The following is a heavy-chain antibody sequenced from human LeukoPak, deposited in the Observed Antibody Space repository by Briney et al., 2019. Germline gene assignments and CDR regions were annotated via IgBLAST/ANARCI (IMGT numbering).Heavy chain of an antibody. D-gene: IGHD1-26*01. CDR2: MYTSGTT. CDR3: ARDPSVGALPGYAFDI. J-gene: IGHJ3*02. CDR1: GGSISTYY. V-gene: IGHV4-4*07. Sequence: PSETLSLTCTVSGGSISTYYWSWIRQPAGKGLEWIGRMYTSGTTKYNPSLKSRVTMSVDTSKNQFSLKLSSVTAADTAVYYCARDPSVGALPGYAFDIWGQGTMVTVSS.